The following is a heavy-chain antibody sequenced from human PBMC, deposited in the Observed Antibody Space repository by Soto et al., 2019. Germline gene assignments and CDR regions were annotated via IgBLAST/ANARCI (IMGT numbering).Heavy chain of an antibody. V-gene: IGHV3-23*01. D-gene: IGHD3-9*01. CDR3: AKDLLQYYDILTGPGHYYYGMDV. J-gene: IGHJ6*02. CDR2: ISGSGGST. Sequence: GGSLRLSCAASGFTFSSYAMSWVRQAPGKGLEWVSAISGSGGSTYYADSVKGRFTISRDNSKNTLYLQMNSLRAEDTAVYYCAKDLLQYYDILTGPGHYYYGMDVWGQGTTATVSS. CDR1: GFTFSSYA.